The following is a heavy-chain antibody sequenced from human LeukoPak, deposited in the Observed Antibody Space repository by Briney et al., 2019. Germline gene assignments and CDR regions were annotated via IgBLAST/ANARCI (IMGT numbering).Heavy chain of an antibody. J-gene: IGHJ4*02. Sequence: GGSLTLSCAASGFTLSTYEMNWVRQAAGKGLEWVSHISSSGRTMYYADSVKGRFTISRDNAKNSLYLQMNSLRAEDTAVYYCARLGSLCRNGVCYGGWGQGILVTASS. V-gene: IGHV3-48*03. CDR1: GFTLSTYE. D-gene: IGHD2-8*01. CDR3: ARLGSLCRNGVCYGG. CDR2: ISSSGRTM.